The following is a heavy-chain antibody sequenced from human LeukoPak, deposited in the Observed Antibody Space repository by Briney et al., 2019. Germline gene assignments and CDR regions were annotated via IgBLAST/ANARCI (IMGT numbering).Heavy chain of an antibody. CDR3: QGSSWNYYYYGMDV. Sequence: GGSLRLSCAASGFTFSSYAMSWVRQAPGKGLEWVSAISGSGGSTYYADSVKGRFTISRDNSKNTPYLQMNSLRAEDTAVYYCQGSSWNYYYYGMDVWGQGTTVTVSS. CDR2: ISGSGGST. CDR1: GFTFSSYA. J-gene: IGHJ6*02. V-gene: IGHV3-23*01. D-gene: IGHD6-13*01.